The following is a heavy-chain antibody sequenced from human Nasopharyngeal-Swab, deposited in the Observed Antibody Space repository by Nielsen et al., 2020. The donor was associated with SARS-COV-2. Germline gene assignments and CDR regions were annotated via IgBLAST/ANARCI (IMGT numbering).Heavy chain of an antibody. CDR1: GFIFTTYA. D-gene: IGHD3-3*01. J-gene: IGHJ4*01. Sequence: GESLKISCVGSGFIFTTYAINWVRQAPGKGLEWVSHISVSGADIHYGDSLRGRFTISRDNTKNSVYLQMNRLRAEGTAVDYLSKGNDFGGPLRVFFEYRGQGTPVT. V-gene: IGHV3-21*05. CDR3: SKGNDFGGPLRVFFEY. CDR2: ISVSGADI.